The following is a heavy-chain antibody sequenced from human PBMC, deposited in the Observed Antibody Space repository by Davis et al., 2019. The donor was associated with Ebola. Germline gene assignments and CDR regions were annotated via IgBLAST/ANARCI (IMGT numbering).Heavy chain of an antibody. CDR1: GFSFSTFG. Sequence: PGGSLTFSCAASGFSFSTFGMHWLRQAPGQGLEWLAVISYDGSNKYYADSVKVRFSISRDNSKNTLFLQMSSLRSEDTAIYYCAKGELVITRGYFDYWGQGILVTVSS. J-gene: IGHJ4*02. D-gene: IGHD3-9*01. CDR2: ISYDGSNK. V-gene: IGHV3-30*18. CDR3: AKGELVITRGYFDY.